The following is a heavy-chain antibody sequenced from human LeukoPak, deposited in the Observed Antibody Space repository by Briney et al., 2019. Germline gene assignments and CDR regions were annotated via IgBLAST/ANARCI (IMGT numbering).Heavy chain of an antibody. Sequence: PGGSLRLSCATSGFTFSSNGMHWVRQAPGKGLEWVAFIRYDGSSKYYADSVKGRFTISRDNSKNTLYLQMNSLSTDDTAVYYCAKDHHPFGVISDYPDYWGQGTLVTVSS. V-gene: IGHV3-30*02. J-gene: IGHJ4*02. CDR1: GFTFSSNG. CDR3: AKDHHPFGVISDYPDY. CDR2: IRYDGSSK. D-gene: IGHD3-3*01.